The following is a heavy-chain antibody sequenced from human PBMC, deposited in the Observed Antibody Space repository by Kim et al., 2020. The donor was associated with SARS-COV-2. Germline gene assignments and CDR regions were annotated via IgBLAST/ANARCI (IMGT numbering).Heavy chain of an antibody. CDR3: AGAGYYDDTRDFDY. V-gene: IGHV3-7*03. J-gene: IGHJ4*02. Sequence: YLDSLEGRFTISRDDAKISLSLQMDSLRVEDTAMYYCAGAGYYDDTRDFDYWGQGTLVTVSS. D-gene: IGHD3-22*01.